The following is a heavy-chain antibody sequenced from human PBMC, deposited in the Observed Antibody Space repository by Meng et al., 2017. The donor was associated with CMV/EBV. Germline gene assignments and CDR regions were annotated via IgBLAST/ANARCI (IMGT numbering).Heavy chain of an antibody. Sequence: RYYWSWIRQHPDQGLEWIGYIYFSETTYYNPSLKRRVTISVDTSKDQFSLRLISVTAADTAVYYCARTGHPDYYHSTSYYTEYFQYWGQGALVTVSS. CDR1: RYY. CDR3: ARTGHPDYYHSTSYYTEYFQY. J-gene: IGHJ1*01. V-gene: IGHV4-31*02. CDR2: IYFSETT. D-gene: IGHD3-22*01.